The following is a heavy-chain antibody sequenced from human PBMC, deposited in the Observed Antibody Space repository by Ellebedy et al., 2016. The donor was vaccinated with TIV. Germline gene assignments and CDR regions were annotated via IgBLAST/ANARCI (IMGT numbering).Heavy chain of an antibody. Sequence: GESLKISXAASGFTFSSYAMSWVRQAPGKGLEWVSAISGSGGSTYYADSVKGRFTISRDNSKNTLYLQMNSLRAEDTAVYYCAKDYYDSSGYYYVWWFDPWGQGTLVTVSS. D-gene: IGHD3-22*01. CDR3: AKDYYDSSGYYYVWWFDP. CDR2: ISGSGGST. J-gene: IGHJ5*02. V-gene: IGHV3-23*01. CDR1: GFTFSSYA.